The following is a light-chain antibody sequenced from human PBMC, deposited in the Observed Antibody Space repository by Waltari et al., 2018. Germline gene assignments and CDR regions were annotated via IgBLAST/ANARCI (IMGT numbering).Light chain of an antibody. J-gene: IGLJ3*02. V-gene: IGLV5-45*01. CDR3: MIWHSSAWV. CDR2: YKSDSDK. Sequence: QAVLTQPASPSASPGASARLTCTLRSGLNVGTYRIHWYQQKPGSPPQYLLRYKSDSDKQQGSGVPSRFSGSKDASANAGILLISGLQSEDEADYYCMIWHSSAWVFGGGTKLTVL. CDR1: SGLNVGTYR.